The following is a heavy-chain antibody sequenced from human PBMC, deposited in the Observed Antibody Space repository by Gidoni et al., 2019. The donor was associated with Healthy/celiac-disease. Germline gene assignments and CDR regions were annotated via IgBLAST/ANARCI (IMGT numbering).Heavy chain of an antibody. CDR3: AKDPGKYCSGGSCYSRY. CDR1: GFTLSSYA. D-gene: IGHD2-15*01. Sequence: EVQLLESGGGLVQPGGSLRLSCAASGFTLSSYAMSWVRQAPGKGLEWGSAISGSGGSTNYADSVKGRFTISRDNSKNTLYLQMNSLRAEDTAVYYCAKDPGKYCSGGSCYSRYWGQGTLVTVSS. CDR2: ISGSGGST. J-gene: IGHJ4*02. V-gene: IGHV3-23*01.